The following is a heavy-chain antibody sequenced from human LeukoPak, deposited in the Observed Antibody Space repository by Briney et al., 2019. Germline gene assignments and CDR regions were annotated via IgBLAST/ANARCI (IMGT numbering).Heavy chain of an antibody. Sequence: ASVKVSCKASGYTFNGYYMYWVRPAPGQGLEWMGRINPKNGDTNYAQKFQGRVTMTRDTSINMAYMELNRLRSDDTAVYYCVRDLSGINATSRGEDYWGQGTLVTVSS. D-gene: IGHD1-20*01. CDR1: GYTFNGYY. J-gene: IGHJ4*02. CDR3: VRDLSGINATSRGEDY. V-gene: IGHV1-2*06. CDR2: INPKNGDT.